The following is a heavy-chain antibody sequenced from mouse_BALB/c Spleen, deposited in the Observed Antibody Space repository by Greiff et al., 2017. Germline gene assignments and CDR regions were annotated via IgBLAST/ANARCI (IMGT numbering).Heavy chain of an antibody. V-gene: IGHV1-5*01. Sequence: VQLKQSGTVLARPGASVKMSCKASGYTFTSYWMHWVKQRPGQGLEWIGAIYPGNSDTSYNQKFKGKAKLTAVTSTSTAYMELSSLTNEDSAVYYCTRQYYGYDVWFAYWGQGTLVTVSA. J-gene: IGHJ3*01. CDR2: IYPGNSDT. CDR1: GYTFTSYW. D-gene: IGHD2-2*01. CDR3: TRQYYGYDVWFAY.